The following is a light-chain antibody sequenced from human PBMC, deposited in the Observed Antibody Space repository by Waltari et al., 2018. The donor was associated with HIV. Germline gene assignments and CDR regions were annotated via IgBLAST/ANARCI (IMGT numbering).Light chain of an antibody. CDR2: EDN. Sequence: SYVLTQPPSVSVDPGETARITCGGTNIGSKSVQWYQQKPGQAPVLVIYEDNDRPSGIHERFSGSSSGNTATLTISRVEAGDEADYYCQVWDTTTDQWVFGGGTELAVL. CDR3: QVWDTTTDQWV. J-gene: IGLJ3*02. V-gene: IGLV3-21*04. CDR1: NIGSKS.